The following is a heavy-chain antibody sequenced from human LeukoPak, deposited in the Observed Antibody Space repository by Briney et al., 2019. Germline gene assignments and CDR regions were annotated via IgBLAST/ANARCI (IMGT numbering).Heavy chain of an antibody. D-gene: IGHD4-17*01. CDR1: GASISPHY. J-gene: IGHJ4*02. Sequence: SETLSLTCTVSGASISPHYWTWIRQAPGRGLEWIGYVYYNGFTSYNASLRSRLILSVDTARNQVSLKLTSVTAADTAVYYCTRERSTVTFDYWGQGTLVTVSS. CDR3: TRERSTVTFDY. V-gene: IGHV4-59*11. CDR2: VYYNGFT.